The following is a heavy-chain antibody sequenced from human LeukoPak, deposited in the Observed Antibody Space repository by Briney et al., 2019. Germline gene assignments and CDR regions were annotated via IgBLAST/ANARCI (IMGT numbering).Heavy chain of an antibody. J-gene: IGHJ4*02. CDR3: AKASDGSGSLVADY. D-gene: IGHD3-10*01. Sequence: GGSLRLSCAASAFTFSSYGMHWVRQAPGKGLEWVAVISYDGSDKYYADSVKGRFTISRDNSKNTLYLQMNSLRAEDTALYYCAKASDGSGSLVADYWGQGTLVTVSS. CDR1: AFTFSSYG. CDR2: ISYDGSDK. V-gene: IGHV3-30*18.